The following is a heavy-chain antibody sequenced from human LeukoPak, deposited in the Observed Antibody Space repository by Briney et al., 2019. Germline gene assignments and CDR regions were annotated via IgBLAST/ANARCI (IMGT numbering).Heavy chain of an antibody. V-gene: IGHV3-13*04. CDR1: GFAFSSYD. J-gene: IGHJ4*02. CDR2: IGTAGDT. Sequence: GGSLRLSCEASGFAFSSYDIQWVRQATAKGLEWVSSIGTAGDTYYAGSVKGRFTLSRENAKKSSYLQMNNLGAGDTAVYYCARGALGFDYWGQGTLVTVSS. CDR3: ARGALGFDY.